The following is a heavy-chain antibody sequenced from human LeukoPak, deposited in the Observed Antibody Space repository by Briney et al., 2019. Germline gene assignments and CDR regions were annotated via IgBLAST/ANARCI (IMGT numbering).Heavy chain of an antibody. CDR2: ITVNNGST. CDR1: GYTFTDYG. D-gene: IGHD6-6*01. CDR3: ARDRYSRSSPGLMGH. V-gene: IGHV1-18*01. Sequence: GASVKVSCKGFGYTFTDYGITWVRQPPAQGLEPMGCITVNNGSTKYAQNLQGRVTMTTDTSTSTAYMELRSLRSDDTAVYFCARDRYSRSSPGLMGHWGQGTLVTVSS. J-gene: IGHJ4*02.